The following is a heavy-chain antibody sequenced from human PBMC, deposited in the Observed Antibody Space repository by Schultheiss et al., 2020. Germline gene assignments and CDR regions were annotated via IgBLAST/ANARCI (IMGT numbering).Heavy chain of an antibody. J-gene: IGHJ4*02. CDR1: GFTFSSYA. D-gene: IGHD6-6*01. Sequence: GGSLRLSCAASGFTFSSYAMHWVRQAPGKGLEWVSAISGSGGSTYYADSVKGRFTISRDNSKNTLYLQMNSLRAEDTAVYYCARDSIAARPSLKYWGQGTLVTVSS. CDR3: ARDSIAARPSLKY. CDR2: ISGSGGST. V-gene: IGHV3-23*01.